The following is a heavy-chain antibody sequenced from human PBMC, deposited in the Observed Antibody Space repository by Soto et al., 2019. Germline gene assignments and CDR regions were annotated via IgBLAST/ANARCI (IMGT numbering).Heavy chain of an antibody. CDR2: IIPLFGTA. J-gene: IGHJ4*02. Sequence: QVQLVQSGAEVKQPGSSAKVSCKTSGGTFSTYAIYWVRQAPGQGLEWMGAIIPLFGTADYAQKFQGRVTITADESTSTAYMELSSLRSEDTAVYYCARPKGSYSSGYYYFDYWGQGTLVTVFS. V-gene: IGHV1-69*01. CDR1: GGTFSTYA. D-gene: IGHD6-19*01. CDR3: ARPKGSYSSGYYYFDY.